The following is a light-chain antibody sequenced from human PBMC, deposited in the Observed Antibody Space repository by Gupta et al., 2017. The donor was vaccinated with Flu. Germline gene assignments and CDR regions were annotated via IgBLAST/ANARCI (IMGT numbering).Light chain of an antibody. CDR2: EGT. CDR3: SSQADGRYV. V-gene: IGLV2-8*01. Sequence: QSVTISCTGTSSDVGAYNYVSWDQHHPGKAHKLMMYEGTRRPSGVPDRFSGSKSGHTASLTVFGLQAEDEADYYCSSQADGRYVFGTGTKVTVL. J-gene: IGLJ1*01. CDR1: SSDVGAYNY.